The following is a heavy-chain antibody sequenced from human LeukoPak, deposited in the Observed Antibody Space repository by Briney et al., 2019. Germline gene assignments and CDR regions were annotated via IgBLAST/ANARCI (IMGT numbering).Heavy chain of an antibody. CDR2: IYYNGNT. Sequence: SETLSLTCTVSGGAISSSDYYWGWIRQPPGERLEWIGTIYYNGNTYYNPSLQSRVIISVDTSKNQFSLKLTSVTAPDTAVYYCARTVGTHRFDYWGQGILVTVSS. CDR1: GGAISSSDYY. CDR3: ARTVGTHRFDY. J-gene: IGHJ4*02. V-gene: IGHV4-39*01. D-gene: IGHD4-23*01.